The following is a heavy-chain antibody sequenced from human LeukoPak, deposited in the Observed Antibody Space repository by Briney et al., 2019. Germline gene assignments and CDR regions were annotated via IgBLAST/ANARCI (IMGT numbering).Heavy chain of an antibody. CDR3: ARGRIAYRDWYFDL. CDR1: GGSISSSSYY. J-gene: IGHJ2*01. Sequence: PSETLSLTCTVSGGSISSSSYYWGWIRQPPGKGLEWIGSIYYSGSTYYNPSLKSRVTISVDTSKNQFSLKLSSVTAADTAVYYCARGRIAYRDWYFDLWGRGTLVTVSS. V-gene: IGHV4-39*07. CDR2: IYYSGST. D-gene: IGHD1-26*01.